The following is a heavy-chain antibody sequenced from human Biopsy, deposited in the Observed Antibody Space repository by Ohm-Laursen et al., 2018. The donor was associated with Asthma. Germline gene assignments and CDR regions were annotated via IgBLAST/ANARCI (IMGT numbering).Heavy chain of an antibody. CDR2: IYSGGTS. D-gene: IGHD6-25*01. V-gene: IGHV3-53*01. Sequence: GSLRLSCAASGFTVSRDHMFWVRQAPGKGLEWVSVIYSGGTSHTADSVRGRFTISRDFSKNTLHLQMHSLRVEDTAVYYCARVFESSEWGPFCHFGLDVWGQGTTVTVSS. CDR3: ARVFESSEWGPFCHFGLDV. J-gene: IGHJ6*02. CDR1: GFTVSRDH.